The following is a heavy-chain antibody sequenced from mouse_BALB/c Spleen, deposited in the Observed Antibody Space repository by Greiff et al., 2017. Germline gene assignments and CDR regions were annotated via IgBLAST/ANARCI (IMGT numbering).Heavy chain of an antibody. J-gene: IGHJ4*01. CDR1: GFTFSSYT. D-gene: IGHD2-4*01. CDR2: ISNGGGST. CDR3: ARPGLRGAMDY. V-gene: IGHV5-12-2*01. Sequence: EVKLVESGGGLVQPGGSLKLSCAASGFTFSSYTMSWVRQTPEKRLEWVAYISNGGGSTYYPDTVKGRFTISRDNAKNTLYLQMSSLKSEDTAMYYCARPGLRGAMDYWGQGTSVTVSS.